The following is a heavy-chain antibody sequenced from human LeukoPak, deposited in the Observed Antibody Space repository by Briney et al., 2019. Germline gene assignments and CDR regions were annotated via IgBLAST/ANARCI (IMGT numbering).Heavy chain of an antibody. Sequence: SETLSLTCTVSGGSISSYYWSWIRQHPGKGLEWIGYIYYSGSTYYNPSLKSRVTISVDTSKNQFSLKLSSVTAADTAVYYCARVLGGALYYFDYWGQGTLVTVSS. D-gene: IGHD2/OR15-2a*01. J-gene: IGHJ4*02. CDR1: GGSISSYY. V-gene: IGHV4-59*06. CDR2: IYYSGST. CDR3: ARVLGGALYYFDY.